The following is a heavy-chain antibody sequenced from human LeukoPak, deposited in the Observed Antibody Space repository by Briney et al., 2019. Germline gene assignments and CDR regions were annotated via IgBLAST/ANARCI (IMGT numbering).Heavy chain of an antibody. V-gene: IGHV1-18*01. CDR1: GYTFTSYG. CDR3: ARDYPPWGVGLSYWFDP. J-gene: IGHJ5*02. D-gene: IGHD4/OR15-4a*01. CDR2: ISAYNGNT. Sequence: ASVKVSCKASGYTFTSYGISWVRQAPGQGLEWMGWISAYNGNTNYAQKLQGRVTMTTDTSTSTAHMELRSLRSDDTAVYYCARDYPPWGVGLSYWFDPWGQGTLVTVSS.